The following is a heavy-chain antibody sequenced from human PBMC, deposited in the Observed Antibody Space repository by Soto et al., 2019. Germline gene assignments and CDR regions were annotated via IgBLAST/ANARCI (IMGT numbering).Heavy chain of an antibody. CDR1: GYTFTSYG. CDR2: ISAYNGNT. Sequence: ASVKVSCKASGYTFTSYGISWVRQAPGQGLEWMGWISAYNGNTSYAQKLQGRVTMTTDTSTSTAYMELRSLRSDDTAVYYCARDLGTGAIVVVAAATGYYGMDVWGQGTTVTVSS. J-gene: IGHJ6*02. V-gene: IGHV1-18*01. CDR3: ARDLGTGAIVVVAAATGYYGMDV. D-gene: IGHD2-15*01.